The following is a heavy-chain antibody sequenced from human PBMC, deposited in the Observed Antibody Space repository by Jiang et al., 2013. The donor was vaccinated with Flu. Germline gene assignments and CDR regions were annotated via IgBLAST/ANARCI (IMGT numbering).Heavy chain of an antibody. CDR1: GGSIRSGGYY. CDR2: IFLQWGY. Sequence: SVSGGSIRSGGYYWSWIRQNPGKGLEWIGNIFLQWGYLLQPSLQSRVTISVDTSKNQFSPTLTAVTAADTAVYYCAREESIRVRGVNGMDVWGQGTHGHRLL. CDR3: AREESIRVRGVNGMDV. J-gene: IGHJ6*02. D-gene: IGHD3-10*01. V-gene: IGHV4-31*03.